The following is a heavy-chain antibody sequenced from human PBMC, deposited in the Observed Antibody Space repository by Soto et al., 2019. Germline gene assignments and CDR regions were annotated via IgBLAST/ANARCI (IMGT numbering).Heavy chain of an antibody. Sequence: SEKVSCKASGFTFTSSAVQWVRQARGQRLEWIGWIVVGSGNTNYAQKFQERVTITRDMSTSTAYMELSSLRSEDTAVYYCAVGYSDYDFAVAGGYYYGMDVWGQGTTVTVSS. V-gene: IGHV1-58*01. D-gene: IGHD5-12*01. CDR2: IVVGSGNT. J-gene: IGHJ6*02. CDR1: GFTFTSSA. CDR3: AVGYSDYDFAVAGGYYYGMDV.